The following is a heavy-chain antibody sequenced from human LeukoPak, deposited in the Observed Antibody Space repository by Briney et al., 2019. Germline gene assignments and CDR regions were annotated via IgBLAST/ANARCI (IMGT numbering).Heavy chain of an antibody. D-gene: IGHD4-11*01. CDR3: ARGMTTVTH. Sequence: SETLSLTCTVSGASINSYYWSWIRQPPGKGLEWLGYIYYSGITNYNPSLKSRVTISVDTCRNQFSLKLSSVTAADTAVYYCARGMTTVTHWGQGTLVTASS. J-gene: IGHJ4*02. V-gene: IGHV4-59*08. CDR2: IYYSGIT. CDR1: GASINSYY.